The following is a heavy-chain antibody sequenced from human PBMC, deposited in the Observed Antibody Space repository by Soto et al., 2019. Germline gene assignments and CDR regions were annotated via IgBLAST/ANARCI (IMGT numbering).Heavy chain of an antibody. CDR2: MNPNSGNT. Sequence: ASVKVSCQSSGYTFTTYNISWVRQATGQGLEWMGWMNPNSGNTGYAQKFQDRITLTRDTSITTAYMELSSLRSDDTAVCFCVRYGVAATDWGQGTQVTVSS. CDR3: VRYGVAATD. CDR1: GYTFTTYN. V-gene: IGHV1-8*01. J-gene: IGHJ4*02. D-gene: IGHD2-8*01.